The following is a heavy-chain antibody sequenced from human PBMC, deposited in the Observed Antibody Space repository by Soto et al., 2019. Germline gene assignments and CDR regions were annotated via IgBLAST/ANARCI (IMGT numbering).Heavy chain of an antibody. J-gene: IGHJ6*02. Sequence: QVQLVESGGGVVQPGRSLRLSCAASGFTFSSYGMHWVRQAPGKGLEWVAVISYDGSNKYYADSMKGRFTISRDNSENTLYLQMNSRRAEDTAVYYCAKAQEVVPAAAYYYYGMDVWGQGTTVTVSS. CDR3: AKAQEVVPAAAYYYYGMDV. V-gene: IGHV3-30*18. D-gene: IGHD2-2*01. CDR2: ISYDGSNK. CDR1: GFTFSSYG.